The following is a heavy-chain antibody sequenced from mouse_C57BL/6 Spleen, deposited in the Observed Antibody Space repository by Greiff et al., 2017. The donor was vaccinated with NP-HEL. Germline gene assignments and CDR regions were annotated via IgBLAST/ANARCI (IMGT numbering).Heavy chain of an antibody. J-gene: IGHJ4*01. D-gene: IGHD2-2*01. Sequence: VQLQQPGAELVMPGASVKLSCKASGYTFTSYWMHWVKQRPGQGLEWIGEIDPSDSYTNYNQKFKGKSTLTVDKSSSTAYMQLSSLTSEDSAVNYWARGTWLRQENAMDYWGQGTSVTVSS. CDR2: IDPSDSYT. V-gene: IGHV1-69*01. CDR1: GYTFTSYW. CDR3: ARGTWLRQENAMDY.